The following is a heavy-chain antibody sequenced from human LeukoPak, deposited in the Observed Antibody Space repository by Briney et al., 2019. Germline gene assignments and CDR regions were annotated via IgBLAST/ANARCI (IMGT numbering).Heavy chain of an antibody. Sequence: GGSLRLSCAASGFTFSSYAMSWVRQAPGKGLEWVSTISGSGGNTYYADSVKGRFTISRDDSENTLYLQMNSLRAEDTAVYYCTRDQAPYYWGQGTLVTVSS. CDR2: ISGSGGNT. V-gene: IGHV3-23*01. CDR3: TRDQAPYY. J-gene: IGHJ4*02. CDR1: GFTFSSYA.